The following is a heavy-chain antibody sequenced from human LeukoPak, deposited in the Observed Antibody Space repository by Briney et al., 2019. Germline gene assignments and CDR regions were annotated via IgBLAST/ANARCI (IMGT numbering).Heavy chain of an antibody. D-gene: IGHD3-22*01. CDR3: VSPSYYFDTTNYYVGY. V-gene: IGHV3-48*03. CDR1: GFIFSSYE. J-gene: IGHJ4*02. CDR2: IGSSGYTV. Sequence: PGGSLRLSCAASGFIFSSYEINWVRQAPGKGLEWVSYIGSSGYTVNYADSVKGRFTISRDNTKNSLYLQMNSLRAEDTAVYYCVSPSYYFDTTNYYVGYWGQGTLVTVSS.